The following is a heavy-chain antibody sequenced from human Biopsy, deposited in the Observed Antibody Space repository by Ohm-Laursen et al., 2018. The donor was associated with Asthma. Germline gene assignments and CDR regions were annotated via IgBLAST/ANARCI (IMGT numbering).Heavy chain of an antibody. D-gene: IGHD3-9*01. V-gene: IGHV1-3*01. J-gene: IGHJ3*02. Sequence: SVKVSCKASGDSFSNYAISWVRQAPGQRLEWMGWINAGNGNTKYSQKVQGRATITGDKSASTAYMDLSSLRSEDTAVYYCARTYFDFLTGQVHDAFAMWGQGTMVTVSS. CDR2: INAGNGNT. CDR3: ARTYFDFLTGQVHDAFAM. CDR1: GDSFSNYA.